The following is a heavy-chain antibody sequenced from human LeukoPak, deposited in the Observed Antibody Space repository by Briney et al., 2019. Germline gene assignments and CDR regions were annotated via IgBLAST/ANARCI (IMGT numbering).Heavy chain of an antibody. CDR3: ARDWASSGSNQVDY. V-gene: IGHV4-59*12. D-gene: IGHD3-22*01. CDR2: IYYSGST. Sequence: SETLSLTCTVSGGSMSSYYWSWIRQPPGKGLEWIGYIYYSGSTNYNPSLKSRVTISIDTSKNQSSLKLSSVTAADTAVYYCARDWASSGSNQVDYWGQGTLVTVSS. CDR1: GGSMSSYY. J-gene: IGHJ4*02.